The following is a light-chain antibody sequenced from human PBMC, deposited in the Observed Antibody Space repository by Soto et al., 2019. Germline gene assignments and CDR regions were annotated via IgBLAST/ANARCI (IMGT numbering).Light chain of an antibody. V-gene: IGKV1-6*01. CDR3: LQDYSYPFP. CDR2: LAS. CDR1: QSIRND. J-gene: IGKJ3*01. Sequence: AIQMTQSPSSLSASVGDRVTITCRASQSIRNDLGWYQQKPGKAPKLLIYLASSLQSGVPSRFSGSGSGTDFALTISSLQPEDFATYYCLQDYSYPFPFGPGTKVDI.